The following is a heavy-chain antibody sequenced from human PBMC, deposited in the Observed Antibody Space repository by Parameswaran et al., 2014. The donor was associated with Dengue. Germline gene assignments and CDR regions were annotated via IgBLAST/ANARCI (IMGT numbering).Heavy chain of an antibody. CDR2: IYYSGST. CDR3: ARAEAYCGGDCYYYFDY. V-gene: IGHV4-31*02. Sequence: PGKGLEWIGYIYYSGSTYYNPSLKSRVTISVDTSKNQFSLKLSSVTAADTAVYYCARAEAYCGGDCYYYFDYWGQGTLVTVSS. D-gene: IGHD2-21*02. J-gene: IGHJ4*02.